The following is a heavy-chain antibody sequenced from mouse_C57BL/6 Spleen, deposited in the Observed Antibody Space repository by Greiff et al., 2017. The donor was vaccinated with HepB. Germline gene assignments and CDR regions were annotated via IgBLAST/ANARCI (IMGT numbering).Heavy chain of an antibody. CDR1: GFNIKNTY. CDR3: ARWDYYGSRGYAMDY. Sequence: SVAELVRPGASVKLSCTASGFNIKNTYMHWVKQRPEQGLEWIGRIDPANGNTKYAPKFQGKATITADTSSNTAYLQLSSLTSEDTAIYYCARWDYYGSRGYAMDYWGQGTSVTVSS. D-gene: IGHD1-1*01. J-gene: IGHJ4*01. V-gene: IGHV14-3*01. CDR2: IDPANGNT.